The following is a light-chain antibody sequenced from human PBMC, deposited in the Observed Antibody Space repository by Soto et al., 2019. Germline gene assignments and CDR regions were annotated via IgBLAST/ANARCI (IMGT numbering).Light chain of an antibody. Sequence: EIVLTQSPGTLSLSPGERATLSCRASQSVRSTYLAWYQQKPGLAPRLLIFGVSNRATGIPDRFSGSGSGTDFPLTISRLEPEDFAVYYCQQDGAYPLTFGGGTRVEIK. J-gene: IGKJ4*01. CDR1: QSVRSTY. V-gene: IGKV3-20*01. CDR2: GVS. CDR3: QQDGAYPLT.